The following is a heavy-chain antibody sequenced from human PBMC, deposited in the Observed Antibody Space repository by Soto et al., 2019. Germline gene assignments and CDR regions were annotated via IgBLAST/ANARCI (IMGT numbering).Heavy chain of an antibody. CDR2: IYHTGST. J-gene: IGHJ4*02. D-gene: IGHD2-8*02. CDR3: VRDPGCTGTKCHYFDY. CDR1: GGSITSGGSISSGGYY. Sequence: QVQLQESGPGLVKPSETLSLTCTVSGGSITSGGSISSGGYYWSWIRQHPEKGLEWIGYIYHTGSTYYNPSLKSRVTISADTSKNQFSLKLSSVTAADTAMYYCVRDPGCTGTKCHYFDYWGQGTLVTVSS. V-gene: IGHV4-31*03.